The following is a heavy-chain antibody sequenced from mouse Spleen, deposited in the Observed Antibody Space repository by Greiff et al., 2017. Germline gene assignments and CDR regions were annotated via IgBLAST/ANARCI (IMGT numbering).Heavy chain of an antibody. J-gene: IGHJ2*01. Sequence: VQLQQSGAELVRPGTSVKVSCKASGYAFTNYLIEWVKQRPGQGLEWIGVINPGSGGTNYNEKFKGKATLTADKSSSTAYMQLSSLTSEDSAVYFCARYPYDYDGYYFDYWGQGTTLTVSS. D-gene: IGHD2-4*01. CDR2: INPGSGGT. V-gene: IGHV1-54*01. CDR1: GYAFTNYL. CDR3: ARYPYDYDGYYFDY.